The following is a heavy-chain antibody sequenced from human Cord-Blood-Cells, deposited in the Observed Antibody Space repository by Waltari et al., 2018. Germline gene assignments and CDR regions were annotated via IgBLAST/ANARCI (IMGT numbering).Heavy chain of an antibody. Sequence: EVQLVESGGGLVQPGGSLRLSCAASGFTFSSYSMNWVRQAPGKGLEWVSYISSSSTIYYADSVKGRFTISRDNAKNSLYLQMNSLRDEDTAVYYCARDWRVGANWFDPWGQGTLVTVSS. CDR1: GFTFSSYS. J-gene: IGHJ5*02. CDR2: ISSSSTI. D-gene: IGHD1-26*01. CDR3: ARDWRVGANWFDP. V-gene: IGHV3-48*02.